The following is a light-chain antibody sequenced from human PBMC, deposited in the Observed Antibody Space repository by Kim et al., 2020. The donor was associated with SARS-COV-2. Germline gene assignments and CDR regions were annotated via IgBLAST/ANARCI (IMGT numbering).Light chain of an antibody. CDR3: TSYTGANTVV. CDR1: TSLGGNYIY. V-gene: IGLV2-14*03. J-gene: IGLJ2*01. Sequence: LLTSSRTGTTSLGGNYIYVSLYQRHPGKAPNLIIFYFSYRPSGVFTRFSGSKAGHTASLTISGLQAADEADYYCTSYTGANTVVFGGGTQLTVL. CDR2: YFS.